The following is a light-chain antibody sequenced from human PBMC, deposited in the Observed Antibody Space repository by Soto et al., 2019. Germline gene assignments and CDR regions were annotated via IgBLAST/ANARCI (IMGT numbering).Light chain of an antibody. CDR3: GLYTLGETVV. J-gene: IGLJ2*01. CDR1: HEVASYNR. V-gene: IGLV2-18*01. Sequence: QSALTQPPSVSGSPGQSVTISCTGTHEVASYNRVSWYQQTPGTSPRLLVYDVTKRASGISDRFSGSKSGNTASLTISGLQAEDEGDYYCGLYTLGETVVLGGGTKLTVL. CDR2: DVT.